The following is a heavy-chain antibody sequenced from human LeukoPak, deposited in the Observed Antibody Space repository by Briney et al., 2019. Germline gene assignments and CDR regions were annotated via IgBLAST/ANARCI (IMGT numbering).Heavy chain of an antibody. J-gene: IGHJ4*02. V-gene: IGHV3-30*02. Sequence: GGSLRLSCAASGFTFSSYAMHWVRQAPGKGLEWVAFIRYDGRNKYYADSVKGRFTISRDNSKNTLYLQMNSLRAEDTAVYYCARDPGGYFDYWGQGTLVTVSS. CDR1: GFTFSSYA. D-gene: IGHD3-16*01. CDR3: ARDPGGYFDY. CDR2: IRYDGRNK.